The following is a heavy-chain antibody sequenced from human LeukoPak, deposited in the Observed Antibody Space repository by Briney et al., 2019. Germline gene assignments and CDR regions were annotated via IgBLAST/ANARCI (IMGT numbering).Heavy chain of an antibody. CDR3: ARRSAVVTPYDAFDI. D-gene: IGHD4-23*01. CDR2: ISWGGGST. CDR1: GFTFDDYT. J-gene: IGHJ3*02. Sequence: GGSLRLSCAASGFTFDDYTMHWVRQAPGKGLEWVSLISWGGGSTYYADSVKGRFTISRDNSKNSLYLQMNSLRAEDTALYYCARRSAVVTPYDAFDIWGQGTMVTVSS. V-gene: IGHV3-43*01.